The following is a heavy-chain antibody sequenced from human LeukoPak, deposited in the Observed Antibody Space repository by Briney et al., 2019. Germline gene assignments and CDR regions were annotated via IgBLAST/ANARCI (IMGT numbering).Heavy chain of an antibody. V-gene: IGHV3-23*01. J-gene: IGHJ4*02. D-gene: IGHD1-26*01. CDR1: GFTFSSYG. CDR3: AKDRDSGSYWGESYFDY. Sequence: GGSLRLSCAASGFTFSSYGMHWVRQAPGKGLEWVSTISGSGGSTYYADSVKGRFTISRDNSKNTLYLQMNSLRAEDTAVYYCAKDRDSGSYWGESYFDYWGQGTLVTVSS. CDR2: ISGSGGST.